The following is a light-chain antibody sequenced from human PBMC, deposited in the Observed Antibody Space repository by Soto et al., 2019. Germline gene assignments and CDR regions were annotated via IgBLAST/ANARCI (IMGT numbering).Light chain of an antibody. V-gene: IGLV1-51*01. Sequence: QSVLTQPPSVSAAPGQKVTISCSGSSSNIGNNYVSWYQQLPGTAPKLLIYDNVKRPSGIPDRFSGSKSGTSATLGVTGLQTGDEADYYCATWDSSLSAGVFGGGTKLTVL. J-gene: IGLJ2*01. CDR1: SSNIGNNY. CDR2: DNV. CDR3: ATWDSSLSAGV.